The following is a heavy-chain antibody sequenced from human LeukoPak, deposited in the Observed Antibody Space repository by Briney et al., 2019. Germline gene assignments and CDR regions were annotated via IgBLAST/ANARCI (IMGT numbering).Heavy chain of an antibody. D-gene: IGHD3-3*01. CDR1: GGSISSSSYY. Sequence: PSETLSLTCTVSGGSISSSSYYWGWIRQPPGKGLEGIGSIYYSGSTYYNPSLKSRVTISVDTSKNQFSLKLSSVTAADTAVYYCARHHPLVRFLEWLPSAPFDPWGQGTLVTVSS. V-gene: IGHV4-39*01. J-gene: IGHJ5*02. CDR3: ARHHPLVRFLEWLPSAPFDP. CDR2: IYYSGST.